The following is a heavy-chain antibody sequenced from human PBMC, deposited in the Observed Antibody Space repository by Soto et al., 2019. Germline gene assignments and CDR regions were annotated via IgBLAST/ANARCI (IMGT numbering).Heavy chain of an antibody. CDR3: ARSGDNYNLLDY. Sequence: QVQLVESGGGLVKPGGSLRLSCEGSGFTFSDYYMSWIRQAPGKGLEWISYSSNSGTFTKYADSVKGRFPISRDNTKNLLYLQMNSLRAEDTAVYYCARSGDNYNLLDYWGQGTPVTVSS. CDR2: SSNSGTFT. D-gene: IGHD1-1*01. J-gene: IGHJ4*02. V-gene: IGHV3-11*06. CDR1: GFTFSDYY.